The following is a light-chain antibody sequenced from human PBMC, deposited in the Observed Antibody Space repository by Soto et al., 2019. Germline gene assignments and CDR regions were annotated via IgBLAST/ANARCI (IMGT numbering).Light chain of an antibody. CDR1: SSNIARNF. CDR2: DND. Sequence: QSVLTQPPSVSAAPGQTVTISCSGSSSNIARNFVSWYQQLPRTAAKLLIYDNDNRPSGIPDRFSGSKSGTSATLGITGLQTGDEADYYCGTWDSSLSAVAFGGGTKLTVL. V-gene: IGLV1-51*01. CDR3: GTWDSSLSAVA. J-gene: IGLJ3*02.